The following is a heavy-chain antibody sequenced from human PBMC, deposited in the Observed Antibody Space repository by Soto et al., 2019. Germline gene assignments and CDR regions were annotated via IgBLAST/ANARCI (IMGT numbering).Heavy chain of an antibody. CDR1: GGSISSGGYS. D-gene: IGHD3-16*01. Sequence: PSETLSLTCAVSGGSISSGGYSWSWIRQPPGKGLEWIGYIYHSGSTYYNPSLKSRVTISVDRSKNQFSLKLSSVTAADTAVYYSVRAQPYSGETSWFHPWDQVTLGTVPS. J-gene: IGHJ5*02. CDR2: IYHSGST. V-gene: IGHV4-30-2*01. CDR3: VRAQPYSGETSWFHP.